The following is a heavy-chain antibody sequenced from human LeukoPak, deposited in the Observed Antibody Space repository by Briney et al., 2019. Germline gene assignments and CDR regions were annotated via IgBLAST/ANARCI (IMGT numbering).Heavy chain of an antibody. CDR1: GFTFSSYW. CDR3: ATYKNQLRTVYFDY. J-gene: IGHJ4*02. CDR2: IKQDGSDK. D-gene: IGHD1-1*01. V-gene: IGHV3-7*02. Sequence: GGSLRLSCAASGFTFSSYWMSWVRPAPGKGLEWVANIKQDGSDKNYVDSVKGRFTISKDNAKNLLSLEMNGLRAEDTAVYYCATYKNQLRTVYFDYWGQGTLVTVSS.